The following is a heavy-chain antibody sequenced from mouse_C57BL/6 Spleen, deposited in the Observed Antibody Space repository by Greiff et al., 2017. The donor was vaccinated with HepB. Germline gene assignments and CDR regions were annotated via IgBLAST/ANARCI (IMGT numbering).Heavy chain of an antibody. J-gene: IGHJ1*03. CDR2: IDPETGGT. CDR3: TRDSQGRYFDV. Sequence: VQLQQSGAELVRPGASVTLSCKASGYTFTDYEMHWVKQTPVHGLEWIGAIDPETGGTAYNQKFKGKAILTADKSSSTAYMELRSLTSEDSAFYYCTRDSQGRYFDVWGTGTTVTVSS. V-gene: IGHV1-15*01. CDR1: GYTFTDYE.